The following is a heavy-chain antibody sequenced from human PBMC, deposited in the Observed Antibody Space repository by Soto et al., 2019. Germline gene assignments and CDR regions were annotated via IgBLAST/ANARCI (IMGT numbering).Heavy chain of an antibody. Sequence: QVQLQQWGAGLLKPSETLSLTCAVYGGSFSGYYWSWIRQPPGKGLEWIGEINHSGSTNYNPSLKSRVTISVDTSKNQFSLMLSSVTAADTAVYYCARSTSYCTNGVCYTAYGMDVWGQGTTVTVSS. D-gene: IGHD2-8*01. CDR1: GGSFSGYY. CDR3: ARSTSYCTNGVCYTAYGMDV. V-gene: IGHV4-34*01. J-gene: IGHJ6*02. CDR2: INHSGST.